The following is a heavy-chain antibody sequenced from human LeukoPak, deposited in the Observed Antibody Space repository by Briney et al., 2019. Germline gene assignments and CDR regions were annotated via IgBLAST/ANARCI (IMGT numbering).Heavy chain of an antibody. Sequence: GASVKVSCKASGGTFSSYAISWVRQAPGQGLEWMGRIIPILGIANYAQKFQGRVTITAGKSTSTAYMELSSLRSEDTAVYYCATGYSYGLAGIPDWFDPWGQGTLVTVSS. V-gene: IGHV1-69*04. CDR1: GGTFSSYA. CDR2: IIPILGIA. CDR3: ATGYSYGLAGIPDWFDP. D-gene: IGHD5-18*01. J-gene: IGHJ5*02.